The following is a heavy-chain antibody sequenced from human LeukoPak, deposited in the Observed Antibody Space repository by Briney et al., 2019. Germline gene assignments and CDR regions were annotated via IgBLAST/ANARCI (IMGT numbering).Heavy chain of an antibody. V-gene: IGHV1-69*13. CDR2: IIPIFGTA. J-gene: IGHJ5*02. CDR1: GGTFSSYA. D-gene: IGHD6-13*01. CDR3: ARDGSSSWYFWFDP. Sequence: SVKVSCKASGGTFSSYAISWVRRAPGQGLEWMGGIIPIFGTADYAQKFQGRVTITADESTSTAYMELSSLRSEDTAVYYCARDGSSSWYFWFDPWGQGTLVTVSS.